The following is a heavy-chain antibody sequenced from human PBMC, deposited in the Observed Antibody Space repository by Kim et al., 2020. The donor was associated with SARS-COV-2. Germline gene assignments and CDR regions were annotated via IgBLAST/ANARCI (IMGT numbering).Heavy chain of an antibody. J-gene: IGHJ5*02. V-gene: IGHV4-30-2*01. CDR1: GGSISSGGYS. Sequence: SETLSLTCAVSGGSISSGGYSWSWIRQPPGKGLEWIGYIYYSGSTYYNPSLKSRVTISVDRSKNQFSLKLSSVTAADTAVYYCARVVAGSGFDPWGQGTLVTVSS. CDR3: ARVVAGSGFDP. CDR2: IYYSGST. D-gene: IGHD5-12*01.